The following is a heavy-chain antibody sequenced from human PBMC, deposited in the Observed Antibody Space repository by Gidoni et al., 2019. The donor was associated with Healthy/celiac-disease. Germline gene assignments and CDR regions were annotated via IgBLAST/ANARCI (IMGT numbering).Heavy chain of an antibody. CDR1: GFTFSSYA. V-gene: IGHV3-30-3*01. J-gene: IGHJ6*02. CDR3: AREMATNRLIQWLVLDYYYYGMDV. CDR2: ISYDGSNK. D-gene: IGHD6-19*01. Sequence: QVQLVESGGGVVQPGRSLRLSCAASGFTFSSYAMHWVRPAPGKGLEWVAVISYDGSNKYYADSVKGRFTISRDNSKNTLYLQMNSLRAEDTAVYYCAREMATNRLIQWLVLDYYYYGMDVWGQGTTVTVSS.